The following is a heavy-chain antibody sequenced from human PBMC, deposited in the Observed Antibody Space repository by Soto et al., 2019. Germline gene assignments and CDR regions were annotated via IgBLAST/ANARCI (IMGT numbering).Heavy chain of an antibody. Sequence: GGSLRLSCAASGFTFSSYAMHWVRQAPGKGLEWVAVISYDGSNKYYADSVKGRFTISRDNSKNTLYLQMNSLRAEDTAVYYCARGGYCSGGSCYSWISYYYGMDVWGQGTTVTVS. V-gene: IGHV3-30-3*01. J-gene: IGHJ6*02. CDR3: ARGGYCSGGSCYSWISYYYGMDV. D-gene: IGHD2-15*01. CDR2: ISYDGSNK. CDR1: GFTFSSYA.